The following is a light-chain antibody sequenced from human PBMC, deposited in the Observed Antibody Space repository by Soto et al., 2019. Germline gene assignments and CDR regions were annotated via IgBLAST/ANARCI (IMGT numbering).Light chain of an antibody. Sequence: IVMTQSPLSLPVSPGEPASISCRSGQSLLHSNGYNYVDWYVQKPGHAPHLLIFLASNRASGVHDRFSGSGSGTDFTLKISRVEPEDVGVYYSMQALHSQYTFGRGTKLEIK. V-gene: IGKV2-28*01. J-gene: IGKJ2*01. CDR3: MQALHSQYT. CDR2: LAS. CDR1: QSLLHSNGYNY.